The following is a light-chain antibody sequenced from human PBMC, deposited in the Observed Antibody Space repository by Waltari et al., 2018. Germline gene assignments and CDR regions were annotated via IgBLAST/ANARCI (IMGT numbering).Light chain of an antibody. CDR1: QGISSW. Sequence: DIQMTQSPSTLSASVGDRVTITCRASQGISSWLAWYQQKPGKAPKLLIYEASSLESGVPSRFSGGGYGTEFTLTISSLQPDDLATYYCQQYNDYSGTFGRGTKVEIK. V-gene: IGKV1-5*03. J-gene: IGKJ1*01. CDR3: QQYNDYSGT. CDR2: EAS.